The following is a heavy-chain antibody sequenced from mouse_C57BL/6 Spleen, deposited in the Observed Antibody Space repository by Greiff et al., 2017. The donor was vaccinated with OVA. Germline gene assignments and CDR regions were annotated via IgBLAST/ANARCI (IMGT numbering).Heavy chain of an antibody. CDR3: TRGQSRRGYFDV. D-gene: IGHD6-2*01. CDR2: ISSGGDYI. CDR1: GFTFSSYA. Sequence: EVKLMESGEGLVKPGGSLKLSCAASGFTFSSYAMSWVRQTPEKRLEWVAYISSGGDYIYYADTVKGRFTISRDNASNTLYLQMSSLKSEDTAMYYCTRGQSRRGYFDVSGTGTTVTVSA. V-gene: IGHV5-9-1*02. J-gene: IGHJ1*03.